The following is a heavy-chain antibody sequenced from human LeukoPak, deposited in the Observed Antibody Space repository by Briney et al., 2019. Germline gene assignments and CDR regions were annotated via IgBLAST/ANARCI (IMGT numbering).Heavy chain of an antibody. CDR1: GFAFSSYD. D-gene: IGHD3-10*01. CDR2: IRYDGSNK. J-gene: IGHJ6*03. V-gene: IGHV3-33*08. CDR3: ARRGRGYHYYMDV. Sequence: GGSLRLSCAASGFAFSSYDMHWVRQAPGKGLEWVAVIRYDGSNKYYADSMKGRFTISRDNAKNSLHLQMNGLRAEDKAVYYCARRGRGYHYYMDVWGKGTTVTVSS.